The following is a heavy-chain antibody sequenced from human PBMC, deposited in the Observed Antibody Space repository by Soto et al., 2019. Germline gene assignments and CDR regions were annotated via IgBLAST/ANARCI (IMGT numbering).Heavy chain of an antibody. CDR2: IKGDGSDP. J-gene: IGHJ4*02. CDR3: ARDPVTAD. Sequence: GGSLRLSCAASGFTLNNYYLSWVRQAPGKGLEWVGNIKGDGSDPHYVDSVKGRFTISRDNAENSIYLQMNSLKAEDTAMYYCARDPVTADWGQGXLVTVSS. V-gene: IGHV3-7*03. CDR1: GFTLNNYY.